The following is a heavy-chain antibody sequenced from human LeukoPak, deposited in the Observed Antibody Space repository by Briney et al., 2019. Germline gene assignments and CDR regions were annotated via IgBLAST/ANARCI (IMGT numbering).Heavy chain of an antibody. J-gene: IGHJ5*02. D-gene: IGHD6-13*01. CDR2: VKRDGSEK. CDR1: GFTFSNYW. V-gene: IGHV3-7*01. CDR3: AREISSWYRTEGRFDP. Sequence: GGSLRLSCAASGFTFSNYWMSWVRRAPGKGLEWVANVKRDGSEKYYVDSVKGRFTISRDNAKNSLYLQMNSLRAEDTAVYYCAREISSWYRTEGRFDPWGQGTLVTVSS.